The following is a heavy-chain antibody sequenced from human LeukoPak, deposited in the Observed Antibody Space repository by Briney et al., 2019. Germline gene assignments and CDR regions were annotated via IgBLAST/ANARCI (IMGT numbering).Heavy chain of an antibody. D-gene: IGHD2-21*01. J-gene: IGHJ5*02. Sequence: SETLSLTCAAYGGSFSGYYWSWIRQPPGKGLEEIGEINHSGSTNYNPSLKSRVTISVDTSKNQFSLKLSSVTAADTAVYYCARVHIAVVSPIGNWFDPWGQGTLVTVSS. V-gene: IGHV4-34*01. CDR2: INHSGST. CDR1: GGSFSGYY. CDR3: ARVHIAVVSPIGNWFDP.